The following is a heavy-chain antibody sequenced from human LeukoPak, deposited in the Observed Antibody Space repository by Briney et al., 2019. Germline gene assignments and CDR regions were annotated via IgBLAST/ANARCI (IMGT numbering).Heavy chain of an antibody. CDR3: ARAPLTTVTTLGAFDI. D-gene: IGHD4-11*01. V-gene: IGHV4-59*01. CDR1: GGSISSYY. Sequence: PSETLSLTCTVSGGSISSYYWSWLRQPPGKGLEWIGYIYYSGSTNYNPSLKSRVTISVDTSKNQFSLKLSSVTAADTAVYYCARAPLTTVTTLGAFDIWGQGTMVTVSS. J-gene: IGHJ3*02. CDR2: IYYSGST.